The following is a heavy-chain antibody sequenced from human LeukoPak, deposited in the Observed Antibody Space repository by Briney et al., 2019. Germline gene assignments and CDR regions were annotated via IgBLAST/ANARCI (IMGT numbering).Heavy chain of an antibody. CDR1: GGSFSGYY. D-gene: IGHD1-14*01. J-gene: IGHJ4*02. V-gene: IGHV4-34*12. CDR2: FFLSGGP. Sequence: SETLSLTCAVYGGSFSGYYWSWIRQPPGKGLEWIGQFFLSGGPNYRPSLRRRVTISVDRSKSQFSLKMASVTAADTAIYYCVRNGRYCLDYWGQGTLVTVSS. CDR3: VRNGRYCLDY.